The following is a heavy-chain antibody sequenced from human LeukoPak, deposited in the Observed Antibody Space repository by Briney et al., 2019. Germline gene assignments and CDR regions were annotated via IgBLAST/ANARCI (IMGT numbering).Heavy chain of an antibody. J-gene: IGHJ4*02. Sequence: ASVKVSCKASGYDFSNYGITWVRQAPGQGLEWMGWISAYNGNTDYAQKVQGRVTMTTDTSTSTAYMELRSLRSDDTAVYCCARGRDGYNPTADYWGQGTLVTVSS. V-gene: IGHV1-18*01. CDR2: ISAYNGNT. CDR3: ARGRDGYNPTADY. CDR1: GYDFSNYG. D-gene: IGHD5-12*01.